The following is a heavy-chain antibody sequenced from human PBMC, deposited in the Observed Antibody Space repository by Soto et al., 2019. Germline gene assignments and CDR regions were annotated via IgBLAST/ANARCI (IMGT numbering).Heavy chain of an antibody. CDR1: GFTFDDYG. CDR2: INWNSGSV. D-gene: IGHD2-2*02. V-gene: IGHV3-9*01. CDR3: AKDRGAQLLYGGFDP. Sequence: EVQLVESGGGLVQPGRSLRLSCAASGFTFDDYGMHWVRQAPRKGLEWVSGINWNSGSVGYADSVKGRFTISRDNAKNFLYLQMNSLRAEDTALYYCAKDRGAQLLYGGFDPWGQGTLVTVSS. J-gene: IGHJ5*02.